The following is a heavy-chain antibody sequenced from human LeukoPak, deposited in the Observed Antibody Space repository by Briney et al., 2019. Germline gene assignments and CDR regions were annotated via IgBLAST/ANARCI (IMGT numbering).Heavy chain of an antibody. CDR3: TYCTGGSCSDFDY. D-gene: IGHD2-15*01. CDR1: GYTFTGYY. J-gene: IGHJ4*02. V-gene: IGHV1-2*02. Sequence: ASVKVSCKASGYTFTGYYMHWVRQAPGQGLEWMGWINPNRGGTNYAQKFQGRVTMTRDTSISTAYMELSRLRSDDTAVYYCTYCTGGSCSDFDYWGQGTLVTVSS. CDR2: INPNRGGT.